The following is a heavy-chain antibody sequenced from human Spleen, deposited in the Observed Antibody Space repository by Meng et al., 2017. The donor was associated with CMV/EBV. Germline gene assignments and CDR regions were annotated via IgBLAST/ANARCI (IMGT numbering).Heavy chain of an antibody. Sequence: GVLKISCAASGFTFSSYSMNWVRQAPGKGLEWVSYISSSSSTIYYADSVKGRFTISRDNAKNSLYLQMNSLRAEDTAVYYCARGEPYYYDSSGYPTDWGQGTLVTVSS. CDR1: GFTFSSYS. CDR3: ARGEPYYYDSSGYPTD. D-gene: IGHD3-22*01. CDR2: ISSSSSTI. V-gene: IGHV3-48*04. J-gene: IGHJ4*02.